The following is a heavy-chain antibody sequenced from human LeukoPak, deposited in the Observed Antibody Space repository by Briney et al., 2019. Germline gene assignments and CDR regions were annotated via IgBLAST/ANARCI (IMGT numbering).Heavy chain of an antibody. CDR1: GFTFSSYA. CDR2: ISYDGSNK. CDR3: ARGVRRVVPAAEYYFDY. D-gene: IGHD2-2*01. Sequence: GRSLRLSCAASGFTFSSYAMHWVRQAPGKGLEWVAVISYDGSNKYYADSVKGRFTISRDNSKNTLYLQMNSLRAEDTAVYYCARGVRRVVPAAEYYFDYWGQGTLVTVSS. J-gene: IGHJ4*02. V-gene: IGHV3-30-3*01.